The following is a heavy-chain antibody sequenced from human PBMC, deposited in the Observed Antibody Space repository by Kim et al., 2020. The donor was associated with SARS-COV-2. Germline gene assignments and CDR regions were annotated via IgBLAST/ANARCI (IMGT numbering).Heavy chain of an antibody. D-gene: IGHD6-13*01. CDR2: INPNSGGT. J-gene: IGHJ6*02. Sequence: ASVKVSCKASGYTFTDYYIHWVRQAPGQGLEWMGWINPNSGGTNYAQKFQGRVTMTRDTSITTAYMDLSRLRSDDTAVYYCARRKQVVSYCYYYGMDVWGQGTTVTVSS. CDR3: ARRKQVVSYCYYYGMDV. V-gene: IGHV1-2*02. CDR1: GYTFTDYY.